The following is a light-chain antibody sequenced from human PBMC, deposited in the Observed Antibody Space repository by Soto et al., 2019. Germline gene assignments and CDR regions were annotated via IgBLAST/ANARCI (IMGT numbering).Light chain of an antibody. V-gene: IGKV3-20*01. CDR3: QQYGTSPWT. CDR2: AAS. Sequence: EIVLTQSPGTLSLSPGERATLSCRASQSVGSDYLGWYQQKPGQAPRLLIFAASKRAAGIPDRFSGSGSGSDFTLTISRLEPEDFAVYFCQQYGTSPWTFGQETKVEIK. J-gene: IGKJ1*01. CDR1: QSVGSDY.